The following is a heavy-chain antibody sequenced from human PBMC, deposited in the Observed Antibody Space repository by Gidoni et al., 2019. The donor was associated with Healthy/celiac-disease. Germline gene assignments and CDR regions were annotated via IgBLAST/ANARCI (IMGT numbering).Heavy chain of an antibody. J-gene: IGHJ3*02. D-gene: IGHD6-19*01. CDR1: GFTVSSNY. CDR2: IYSGGST. V-gene: IGHV3-66*01. CDR3: ASDRAVAGTLAFDI. Sequence: EVQLVESGGGLVQPGGSLRLSCAASGFTVSSNYMSWVRQAPGKWLEWVSVIYSGGSTYYADSVKGRFTISRDNSKNTLYLQMNSLRAEDTAVYYCASDRAVAGTLAFDIWGQGTMVTVSS.